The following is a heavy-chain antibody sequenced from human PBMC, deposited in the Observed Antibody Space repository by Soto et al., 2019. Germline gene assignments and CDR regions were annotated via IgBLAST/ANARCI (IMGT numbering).Heavy chain of an antibody. CDR2: INPNSGGT. J-gene: IGHJ6*02. CDR3: ARKGASAGYGMDV. V-gene: IGHV1-2*04. D-gene: IGHD2-2*01. CDR1: GYTFTGYY. Sequence: GASVKVSCKASGYTFTGYYMHWVRQAPGQGLEWMGWINPNSGGTNYAQKFQGWVTMTRDTSISTAYMELSRLRSDDTAVYYCARKGASAGYGMDVWGQGTTVTVSS.